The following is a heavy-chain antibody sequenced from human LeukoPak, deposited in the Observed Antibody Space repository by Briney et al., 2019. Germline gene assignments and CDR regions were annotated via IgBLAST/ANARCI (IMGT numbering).Heavy chain of an antibody. D-gene: IGHD2-15*01. CDR3: ARGYCIGVSCFSDSFDI. CDR1: IVTLSVHC. CDR2: YEDGSEK. Sequence: GSLRLSSVASIVTLSVHCMAGGPRSPRGRVGRGSGIYEDGSEKYYVDSVKGRFTISRDNAKNSLYLQMNSLRAEDTAVYFCARGYCIGVSCFSDSFDIWGQGTTVTVSS. J-gene: IGHJ3*02. V-gene: IGHV3-7*03.